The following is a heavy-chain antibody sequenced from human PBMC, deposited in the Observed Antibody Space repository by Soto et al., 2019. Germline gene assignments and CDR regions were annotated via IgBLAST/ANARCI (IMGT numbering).Heavy chain of an antibody. J-gene: IGHJ4*02. D-gene: IGHD2-15*01. CDR3: ARGSGNPFDS. V-gene: IGHV4-59*01. CDR1: GGSMNTYY. Sequence: SETLSLTCSVSGGSMNTYYWSWIRQPPGKGLEWIGYIYSSGSTNYKLSLKSRVVFSVDTSKNQFSLKLSSVTAADTAVYYCARGSGNPFDSWGKGTLATSPQ. CDR2: IYSSGST.